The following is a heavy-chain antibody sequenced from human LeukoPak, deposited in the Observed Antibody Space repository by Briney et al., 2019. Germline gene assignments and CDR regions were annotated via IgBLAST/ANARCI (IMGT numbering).Heavy chain of an antibody. CDR3: ARVPAQDRSSSSGWFDP. V-gene: IGHV4-34*01. CDR1: GGSFSGYY. J-gene: IGHJ5*02. D-gene: IGHD6-6*01. CDR2: INHSGST. Sequence: SETLSPTCAVYGGSFSGYYWSWIRQPPGKGLEWIGEINHSGSTNYNPSLRSRVTISVDTSKNQFSLKLSSVTAADTAVYYCARVPAQDRSSSSGWFDPWGQGTLVTVSS.